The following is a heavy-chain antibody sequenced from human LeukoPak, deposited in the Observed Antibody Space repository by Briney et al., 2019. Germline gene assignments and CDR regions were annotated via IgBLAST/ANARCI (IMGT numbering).Heavy chain of an antibody. CDR3: ARDQEGFDY. V-gene: IGHV1-46*01. CDR1: GYTFTNNY. Sequence: ASVRVSCKASGYTFTNNYLHWVRQAPGQGLEWMGMIYPRDGSTSYAQNFQGRVTVTRDTSTTTVHMELRGLRSEDTAVYYCARDQEGFDYWGQGTVVTVSS. J-gene: IGHJ4*02. CDR2: IYPRDGST.